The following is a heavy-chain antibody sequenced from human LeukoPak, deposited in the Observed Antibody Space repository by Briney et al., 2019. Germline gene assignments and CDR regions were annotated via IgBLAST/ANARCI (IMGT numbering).Heavy chain of an antibody. CDR3: ARDFNWRYYDSSGQELDY. CDR1: GYTFTGYY. D-gene: IGHD3-22*01. Sequence: GASVKVSCKASGYTFTGYYMHWVRQAPGQGLEWMGRINPNSGGTNYAQKFQGRVTMTRDTSISTAYMELSRLRSDDTAVYYCARDFNWRYYDSSGQELDYWGQGTLVTVSS. CDR2: INPNSGGT. J-gene: IGHJ4*02. V-gene: IGHV1-2*06.